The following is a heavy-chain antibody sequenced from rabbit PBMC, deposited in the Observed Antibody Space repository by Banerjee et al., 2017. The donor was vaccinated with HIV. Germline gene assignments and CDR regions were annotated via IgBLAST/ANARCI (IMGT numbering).Heavy chain of an antibody. CDR2: INTSSGNT. CDR1: GFTISSNA. J-gene: IGHJ4*01. D-gene: IGHD2-1*01. V-gene: IGHV1S45*01. Sequence: QLEESGGGLVQPEGSLALTCKASGFTISSNAMCWVRQAPGKGLEWIACINTSSGNTVYASWAKGRFTISKTSSTTVTLQMTSLTAADTATYFCARGWITMTMNLWGPGTLVTVS. CDR3: ARGWITMTMNL.